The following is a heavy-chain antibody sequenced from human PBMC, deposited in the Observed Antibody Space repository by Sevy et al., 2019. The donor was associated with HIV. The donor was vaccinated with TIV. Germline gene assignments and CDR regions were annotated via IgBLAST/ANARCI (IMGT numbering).Heavy chain of an antibody. CDR2: ITYDGSNK. Sequence: GGSLRLSCAASGFTFSSYAMHWVRQAPGKGLEWVAVITYDGSNKYYADSVKGRFTISRDNSKNTLYLQMNSLRAEDTAVYYWARDLTGGGLDYWGQGTLVTVSS. V-gene: IGHV3-30-3*01. J-gene: IGHJ4*02. D-gene: IGHD3-10*01. CDR3: ARDLTGGGLDY. CDR1: GFTFSSYA.